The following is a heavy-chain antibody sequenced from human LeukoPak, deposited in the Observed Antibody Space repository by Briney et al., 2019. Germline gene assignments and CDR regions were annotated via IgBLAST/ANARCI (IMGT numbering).Heavy chain of an antibody. D-gene: IGHD6-19*01. J-gene: IGHJ4*02. CDR2: ISYDGSNK. CDR1: GFAFSSYA. CDR3: ARPYSSGWYGDFDF. Sequence: GRSLRLSCAASGFAFSSYAMHWVRQAPGKGLEWGAVISYDGSNKYYADSVKGRFTISRDNSKNTLYLQMNSLRAENTAVYCCARPYSSGWYGDFDFWGQGTLVTVSS. V-gene: IGHV3-30*04.